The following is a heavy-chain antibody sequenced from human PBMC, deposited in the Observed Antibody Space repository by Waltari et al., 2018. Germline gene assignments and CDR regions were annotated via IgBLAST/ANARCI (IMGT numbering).Heavy chain of an antibody. CDR1: GASINTDFYY. J-gene: IGHJ4*02. Sequence: QVQLQESGPGLVKPSQTLSLPCSVSGASINTDFYYWSWIRQPAGQGLEWIGRIFSSGSTNYNPSLKSRVTMSVDTSKNEFSLKVTSVTAADTAVYYCARSPGYSNTWQKEYYFDYWGQGSLVAVSS. CDR2: IFSSGST. D-gene: IGHD1-26*01. V-gene: IGHV4-61*02. CDR3: ARSPGYSNTWQKEYYFDY.